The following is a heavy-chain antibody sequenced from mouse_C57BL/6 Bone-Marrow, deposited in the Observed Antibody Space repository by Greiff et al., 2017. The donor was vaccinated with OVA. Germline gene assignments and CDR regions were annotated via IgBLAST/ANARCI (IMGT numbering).Heavy chain of an antibody. CDR3: ARALTVVARGYAMDY. CDR1: GYAFSSYW. V-gene: IGHV1-80*01. Sequence: QVQLQQSGAELVKPGASVKISCKASGYAFSSYWMNWVKQRPGKGLEWIGQIYPGDGDTNYNGKFKGKATLTADKSSSTAYMQLSSLTSEDSAVYFCARALTVVARGYAMDYWGQGTSVTVSS. J-gene: IGHJ4*01. D-gene: IGHD1-1*01. CDR2: IYPGDGDT.